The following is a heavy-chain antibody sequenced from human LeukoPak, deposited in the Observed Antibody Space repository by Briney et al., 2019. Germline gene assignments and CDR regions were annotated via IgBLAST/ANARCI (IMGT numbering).Heavy chain of an antibody. CDR3: ARDFGEYYDSSGYYPDY. D-gene: IGHD3-22*01. Sequence: ASVKVSCKASGYTFTGYYMHWVRQAPGQGLEWMGRINPNSGGTNYAQKFQGGVTMTRDTSISTAYMELSRLRSDDTAVYYCARDFGEYYDSSGYYPDYWGQGTLVTVSS. CDR2: INPNSGGT. CDR1: GYTFTGYY. V-gene: IGHV1-2*06. J-gene: IGHJ4*02.